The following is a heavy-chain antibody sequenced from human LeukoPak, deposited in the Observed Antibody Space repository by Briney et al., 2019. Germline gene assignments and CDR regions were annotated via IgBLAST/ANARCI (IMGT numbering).Heavy chain of an antibody. CDR2: ISGSSSTI. V-gene: IGHV3-48*04. CDR3: ARDPGGEFDYYYGMDV. Sequence: GGSLRLSCAASGFTFSTYSMNWVRQAPGKGLEWVSHISGSSSTIFYADSVKGRFTISRDNARNSLFLQMNSLRAEDTAVYYCARDPGGEFDYYYGMDVWGQGTTVTVSS. D-gene: IGHD3-10*01. J-gene: IGHJ6*02. CDR1: GFTFSTYS.